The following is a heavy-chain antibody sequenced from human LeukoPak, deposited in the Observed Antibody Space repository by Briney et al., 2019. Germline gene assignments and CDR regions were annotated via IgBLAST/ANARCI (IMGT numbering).Heavy chain of an antibody. CDR3: ASQTGGWFDP. CDR1: GGSFSSYA. CDR2: IIPIFGTA. D-gene: IGHD3-10*01. V-gene: IGHV1-69*05. J-gene: IGHJ5*02. Sequence: SVKVSCKASGGSFSSYAISWVRQAPGQGLEWMGGIIPIFGTANYAQKFQGRVTITTDESTSTAYMELGSLRSEDTAVYYCASQTGGWFDPWGQGTLVTVSS.